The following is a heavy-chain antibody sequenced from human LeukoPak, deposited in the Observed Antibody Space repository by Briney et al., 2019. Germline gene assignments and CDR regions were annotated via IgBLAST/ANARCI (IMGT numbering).Heavy chain of an antibody. J-gene: IGHJ1*01. V-gene: IGHV4-39*01. CDR1: GDSVSRSDSY. CDR3: ARRRYYDGSGYLE. Sequence: PSETLSLTRSVSGDSVSRSDSYWDWIRQPPGKGLEWIGTIYYSGRTYYSPSLKSRVTMSVGPSNNQFSLNLRSVTAADTAVYYCARRRYYDGSGYLEWGQGTLLSVSS. D-gene: IGHD3-22*01. CDR2: IYYSGRT.